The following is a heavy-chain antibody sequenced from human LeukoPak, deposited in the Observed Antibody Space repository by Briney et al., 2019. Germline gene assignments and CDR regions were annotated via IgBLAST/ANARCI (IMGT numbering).Heavy chain of an antibody. J-gene: IGHJ4*02. D-gene: IGHD5-24*01. CDR3: ARGRDGYNNVGYFDY. CDR1: GGTVSSYA. Sequence: GASVKVSCKASGGTVSSYAISWVRQAPGQGLEWMGGIIPIFGTANYAQKFQGRVTITTDESTSTAYMELSSLRSEDTAVYYCARGRDGYNNVGYFDYWGQGTLVTVSS. CDR2: IIPIFGTA. V-gene: IGHV1-69*05.